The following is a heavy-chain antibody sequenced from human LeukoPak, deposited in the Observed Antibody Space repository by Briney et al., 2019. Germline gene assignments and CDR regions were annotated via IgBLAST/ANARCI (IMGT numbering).Heavy chain of an antibody. D-gene: IGHD6-19*01. CDR3: ARDDSSGWSLYYYYYYGMDV. CDR1: GFTFSSYG. CDR2: IRYDGSNK. V-gene: IGHV3-30*02. J-gene: IGHJ6*02. Sequence: GGSLRLSCAASGFTFSSYGMHWVRQAPGKGLEWVAFIRYDGSNKYYADSVKGRFTISGDNSKNTLYLQMNSLRAEDTAVYYCARDDSSGWSLYYYYYYGMDVWGQGTTVTVSS.